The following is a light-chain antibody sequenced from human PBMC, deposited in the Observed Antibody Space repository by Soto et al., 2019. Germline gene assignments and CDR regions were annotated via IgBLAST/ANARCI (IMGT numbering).Light chain of an antibody. CDR1: SSNIGTNA. CDR2: NNN. CDR3: AAWDGSLNGYV. V-gene: IGLV1-44*01. J-gene: IGLJ1*01. Sequence: QSVLTQPPSASGTPGQRVTSSCSGGSSNIGTNAVNWYQQLPGTAPKLLIYNNNQRPSGVPDRFSGSKSGTSASLAISGLQSEDEADYYCAAWDGSLNGYVFGTGTKVTVL.